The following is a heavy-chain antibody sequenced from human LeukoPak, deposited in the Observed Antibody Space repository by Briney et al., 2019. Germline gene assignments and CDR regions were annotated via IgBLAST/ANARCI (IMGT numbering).Heavy chain of an antibody. CDR3: ARRTALGELSLSNAFDI. V-gene: IGHV4-38-2*02. J-gene: IGHJ3*02. Sequence: SETLSLTCTVSGYSISSGYYWGWIRQPPGKGLEWIGVYHVGTTDYNPSLKSRVTISVDKSKNQFSLKLSSVTAADTAVYYCARRTALGELSLSNAFDIWGQGTMVTVSS. CDR2: VYHVGTT. D-gene: IGHD3-16*02. CDR1: GYSISSGYY.